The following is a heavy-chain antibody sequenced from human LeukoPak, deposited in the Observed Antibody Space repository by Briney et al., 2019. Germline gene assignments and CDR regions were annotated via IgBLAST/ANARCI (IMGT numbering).Heavy chain of an antibody. CDR2: INHSGST. D-gene: IGHD3-22*01. V-gene: IGHV4-34*01. CDR3: ARLGDSSGYYWYNSFDNWFDP. CDR1: GGSFSGYY. Sequence: SETLSLTCAVYGGSFSGYYWSWIRQPPGKGLEWIGEINHSGSTNYNPSLKSRVTISVDTSKNQFSLKLSPVTAADTAVYYCARLGDSSGYYWYNSFDNWFDPWGQGTLITVSS. J-gene: IGHJ5*02.